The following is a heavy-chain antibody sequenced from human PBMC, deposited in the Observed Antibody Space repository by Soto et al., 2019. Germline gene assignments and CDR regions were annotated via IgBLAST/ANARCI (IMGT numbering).Heavy chain of an antibody. CDR1: GFTFSSCA. CDR2: IIDSGGTI. V-gene: IGHV3-23*01. J-gene: IGHJ5*02. CDR3: ASSRYCISTRCSTWFDP. D-gene: IGHD2-2*02. Sequence: GGSLRLSCAASGFTFSSCAMGWVRQAPGKGLEWVSDIIDSGGTIYYADCVKGRFTISRDNAKNSLYLQMNSLRDEETAVYYCASSRYCISTRCSTWFDPWGQGSLVTVSS.